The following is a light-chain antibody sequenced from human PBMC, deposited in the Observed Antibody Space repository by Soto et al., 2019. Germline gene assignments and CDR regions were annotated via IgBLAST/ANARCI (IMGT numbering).Light chain of an antibody. CDR3: QQYERPPFA. J-gene: IGKJ2*01. V-gene: IGKV3-20*01. Sequence: EIVLPQSPGTLSLFPGDRATLSCRASQRVSNSYLAWFQQKPGQAPRLLIYDASSRAAGVPDRVSGGGSGTDFTLTISALEPEDCALYFCQQYERPPFAFGQGTRLEI. CDR1: QRVSNSY. CDR2: DAS.